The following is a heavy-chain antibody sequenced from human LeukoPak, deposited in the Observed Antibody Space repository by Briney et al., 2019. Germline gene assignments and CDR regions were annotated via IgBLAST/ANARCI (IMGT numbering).Heavy chain of an antibody. CDR2: VHTTSGNT. J-gene: IGHJ4*02. Sequence: PSETLSLTCSVDTVNHYHWNWVRQSAGTGLEWIGRVHTTSGNTFANPSLWGRVTVSIDTTKNEFLLQLTSMTAADTAVYHCARELRNIGEYYFDYWGQGVPVTVSS. D-gene: IGHD1-14*01. V-gene: IGHV4-4*07. CDR1: DTVNHYH. CDR3: ARELRNIGEYYFDY.